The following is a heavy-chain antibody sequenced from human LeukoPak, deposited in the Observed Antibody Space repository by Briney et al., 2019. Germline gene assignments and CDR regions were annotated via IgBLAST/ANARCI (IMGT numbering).Heavy chain of an antibody. CDR2: IRYDGSVI. CDR1: GFTFSSYG. CDR3: ASGSYGSGFYYFYYMDV. V-gene: IGHV3-30*02. D-gene: IGHD3-10*01. Sequence: GGTLRLSCAASGFTFSSYGMHWVRQAPGKGLEWVAFIRYDGSVIYYADSVKGRFTISRDNAKNSVSLQMNSLRAEDTAVYYCASGSYGSGFYYFYYMDVWGKGTTVTVSS. J-gene: IGHJ6*03.